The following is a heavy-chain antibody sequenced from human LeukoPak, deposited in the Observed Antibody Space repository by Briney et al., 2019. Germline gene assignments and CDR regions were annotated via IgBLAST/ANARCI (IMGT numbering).Heavy chain of an antibody. CDR1: GYTFTSYY. CDR2: INPSGGST. D-gene: IGHD4-11*01. Sequence: ASVKVSCKASGYTFTSYYMHWVRQTPGQGLEWMGIINPSGGSTSYAQKFQGRVTMTRDTSTSTVYMELSSLRSEDTAVYYCARDLQTLYYFDYWGQGTLVTVSS. V-gene: IGHV1-46*01. CDR3: ARDLQTLYYFDY. J-gene: IGHJ4*02.